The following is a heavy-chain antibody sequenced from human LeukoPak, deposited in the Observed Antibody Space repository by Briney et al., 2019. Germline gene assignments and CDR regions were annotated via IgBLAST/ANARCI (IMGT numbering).Heavy chain of an antibody. D-gene: IGHD1-1*01. CDR3: ARDRLLEDRHYCSYYYMGV. CDR2: ISSISSYI. CDR1: GFTFSSYN. Sequence: GGSLRLSCAASGFTFSSYNMNWVRQAPGKGLEWVASISSISSYIYYADSVKGRFTISRDNARTSLYLQMNSLRAEDTAVYYCARDRLLEDRHYCSYYYMGVWGKGTTVTVSS. V-gene: IGHV3-21*01. J-gene: IGHJ6*03.